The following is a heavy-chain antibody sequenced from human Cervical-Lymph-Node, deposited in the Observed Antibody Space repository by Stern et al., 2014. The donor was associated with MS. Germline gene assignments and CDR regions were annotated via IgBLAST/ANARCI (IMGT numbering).Heavy chain of an antibody. CDR2: ITTHNGNT. CDR3: ARSSSWYFDF. CDR1: GYTFTRYG. D-gene: IGHD6-13*01. J-gene: IGHJ4*02. V-gene: IGHV1-18*01. Sequence: QVQLVQSGNEVKKPGASVKVSCTASGYTFTRYGISWVRQAPGQGLEWMGWITTHNGNTDYAQKVQDRVTLTTDTSTNTAYMELRSLRSDDTAVYYCARSSSWYFDFWGQGTLVTVSS.